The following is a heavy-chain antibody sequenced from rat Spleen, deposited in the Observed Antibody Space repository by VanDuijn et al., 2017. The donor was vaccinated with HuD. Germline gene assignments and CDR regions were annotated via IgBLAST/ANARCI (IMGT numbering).Heavy chain of an antibody. J-gene: IGHJ2*01. D-gene: IGHD1-12*01. CDR2: IWTGGTT. V-gene: IGHV2-43*01. CDR3: VRANRESYAHFDY. Sequence: QVQLKESGPGLVQPSQTLSLTCTVSGFSLTNYHVGWVRQSPGQGLEWMGVIWTGGTTAYHSSFNSRLSVSRDISKSQVFLRMNSLQTEDTATYFCVRANRESYAHFDYWGQGVVVTVSS. CDR1: GFSLTNYH.